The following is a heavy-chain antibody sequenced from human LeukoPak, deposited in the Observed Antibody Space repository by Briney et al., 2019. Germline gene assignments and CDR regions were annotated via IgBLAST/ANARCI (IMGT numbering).Heavy chain of an antibody. D-gene: IGHD3-16*01. V-gene: IGHV4-39*01. CDR2: IYYSGST. Sequence: PSETLSLTCTVSGGSISSSSYYWGWIRQPPGKGLEWIGSIYYSGSTYYNPSLKSRVTISVDTSKNQFSLKLSSVTAADTAVYYCARIPWGRMITFGGLSYYWGQGTLVTVSS. J-gene: IGHJ4*02. CDR1: GGSISSSSYY. CDR3: ARIPWGRMITFGGLSYY.